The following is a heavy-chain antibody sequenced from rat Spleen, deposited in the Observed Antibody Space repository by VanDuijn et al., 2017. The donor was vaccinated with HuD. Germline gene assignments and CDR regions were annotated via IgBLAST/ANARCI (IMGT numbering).Heavy chain of an antibody. V-gene: IGHV5S13*01. CDR3: ARHWGY. J-gene: IGHJ2*01. CDR1: GFTFSNYG. Sequence: EVQLVESGEGLVQPGRSLKLSCAVSGFTFSNYGMAWVRQTPTRGLEWVASIDPSGSTYYRDSMKGRFTVSRDNAKSTLYLQMDSLRSEDTATYYCARHWGYWGQGVMVTVSS. D-gene: IGHD4-6*01. CDR2: IDPSGST.